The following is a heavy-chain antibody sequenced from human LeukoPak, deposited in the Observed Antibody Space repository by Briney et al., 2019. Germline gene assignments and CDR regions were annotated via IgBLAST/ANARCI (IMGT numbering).Heavy chain of an antibody. V-gene: IGHV1-2*02. D-gene: IGHD2-15*01. J-gene: IGHJ5*02. CDR3: ARDGPGPGVYCSGGICYSYWFDP. CDR2: INPSSGGT. CDR1: GYTFTGYY. Sequence: ASVKVSCKASGYTFTGYYMHWVRQAPGQGPEWMGWINPSSGGTNYAQKFQGRVTMTRDTSISTAYMELRRLRSDDTAIYYCARDGPGPGVYCSGGICYSYWFDPWGQGTLVTVSS.